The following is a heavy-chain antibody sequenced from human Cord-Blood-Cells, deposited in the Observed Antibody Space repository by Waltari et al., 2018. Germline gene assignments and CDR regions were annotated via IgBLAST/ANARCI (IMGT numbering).Heavy chain of an antibody. CDR1: GFTFSSYS. CDR3: ARAPYSSSWYFDY. J-gene: IGHJ4*02. CDR2: ISSSSSYI. Sequence: EVQLVESGGGLVKPGGSLRLSCAASGFTFSSYSMNWVRQAPGKGLEWVSSISSSSSYIYYADSVKGRFTISRDNAKNSLYLQMNSLRAEDTAVYYCARAPYSSSWYFDYWGQGTLVTVSS. V-gene: IGHV3-21*01. D-gene: IGHD6-13*01.